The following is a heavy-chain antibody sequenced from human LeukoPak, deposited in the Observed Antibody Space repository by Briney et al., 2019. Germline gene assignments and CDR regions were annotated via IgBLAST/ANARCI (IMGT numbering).Heavy chain of an antibody. V-gene: IGHV4-31*03. CDR3: ARDSSTWWFDY. D-gene: IGHD6-13*01. CDR1: GASISSGAYY. Sequence: PSETLSLTCTVSGASISSGAYYWSWIRQHPGKGLECIGYIYYSGSTYYNPSLKSRVTISVDTSKNQFSLNLGSVTAADTAVYYCARDSSTWWFDYWGQGTLVTVSS. J-gene: IGHJ4*02. CDR2: IYYSGST.